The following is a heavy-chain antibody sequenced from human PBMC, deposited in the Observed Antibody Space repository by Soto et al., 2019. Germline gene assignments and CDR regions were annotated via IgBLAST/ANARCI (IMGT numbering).Heavy chain of an antibody. D-gene: IGHD3-22*01. CDR1: GYTFTSYY. Sequence: ASVKVSCKASGYTFTSYYMHWVRQAPGQGLEWMGIINPSGGSTSYAQKFQGRVTMTRDTSTSTVYMELSSLRSEDTAVYYCAREHYYDSSGYYSDAFDIWGQGTMVTV. V-gene: IGHV1-46*01. J-gene: IGHJ3*02. CDR3: AREHYYDSSGYYSDAFDI. CDR2: INPSGGST.